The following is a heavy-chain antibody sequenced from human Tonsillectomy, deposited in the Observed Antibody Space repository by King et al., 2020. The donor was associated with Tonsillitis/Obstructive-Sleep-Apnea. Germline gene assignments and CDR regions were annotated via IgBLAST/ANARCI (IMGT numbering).Heavy chain of an antibody. CDR3: ARDAPQREGDIVVVPARY. V-gene: IGHV1-69*01. J-gene: IGHJ4*02. D-gene: IGHD2-2*01. CDR1: GGTFSSYA. Sequence: QLVQSGAEVKKPGASVKVSCKASGGTFSSYAISWVRQAPGQGLEWMGGIIPIVGTANYAQKFQGRVTITADESTSTAYMELRSLRSEDTSVYYCARDAPQREGDIVVVPARYWGQGTLVTVSS. CDR2: IIPIVGTA.